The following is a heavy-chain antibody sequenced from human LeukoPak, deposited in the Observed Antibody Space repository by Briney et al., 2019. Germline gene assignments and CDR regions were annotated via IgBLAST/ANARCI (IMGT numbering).Heavy chain of an antibody. V-gene: IGHV3-30-3*01. Sequence: PGGSLRLSCAASGFTLSSYAMHWVRQAPGKGLEWVAVISYDGSNKYYADSVKGRFTISRDNSKNTLYLQMNSLRAEDTAVYYCARLEMASYYFDYWGQGTLVTVSS. CDR1: GFTLSSYA. CDR3: ARLEMASYYFDY. CDR2: ISYDGSNK. D-gene: IGHD5-24*01. J-gene: IGHJ4*02.